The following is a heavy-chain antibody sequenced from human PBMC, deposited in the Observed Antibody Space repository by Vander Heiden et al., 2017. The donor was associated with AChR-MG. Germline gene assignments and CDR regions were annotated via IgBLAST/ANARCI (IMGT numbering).Heavy chain of an antibody. V-gene: IGHV3-23*01. J-gene: IGHJ6*02. D-gene: IGHD3-10*01. CDR3: AKDMVRGVMGYYYYGMDV. CDR2: ISGSGGSK. CDR1: GFTFSSYA. Sequence: EVQLLESGGGLVQPGGSLRLSCAASGFTFSSYARSWVRQGAGKGLEWVSAISGSGGSKYYADSVKGRFTISRDNSKNTLYLQMNSLRAEDTAVYYCAKDMVRGVMGYYYYGMDVWGQGTTVTVSS.